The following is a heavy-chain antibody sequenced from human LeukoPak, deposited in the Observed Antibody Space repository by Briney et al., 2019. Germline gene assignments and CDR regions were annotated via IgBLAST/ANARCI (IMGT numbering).Heavy chain of an antibody. V-gene: IGHV3-11*01. D-gene: IGHD3-10*01. J-gene: IGHJ4*02. CDR3: ASLRGVNR. CDR1: GFTFSDYY. Sequence: PGGSLRLSCAASGFTFSDYYMSWIRQPPGKGLEWVPYISSSGTTIYYADSVRGRFTVSRDNAKNSLYLQMDSLSAEDTAVYYCASLRGVNRWGQGTLVTVSS. CDR2: ISSSGTTI.